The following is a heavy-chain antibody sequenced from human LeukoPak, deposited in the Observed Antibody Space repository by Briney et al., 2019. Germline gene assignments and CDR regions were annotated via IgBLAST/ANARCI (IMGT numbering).Heavy chain of an antibody. Sequence: GGSLRLSCAASGFTFSSYAMSWVRQAPGKGLEWVSAISGSGGSTYYADSVKGRFAISRDNSKNTLYLQMNSLIPEDTAVYYCARQYISGQWYFDYWGQGTLVTVSS. V-gene: IGHV3-23*01. CDR3: ARQYISGQWYFDY. J-gene: IGHJ4*02. D-gene: IGHD5-18*01. CDR2: ISGSGGST. CDR1: GFTFSSYA.